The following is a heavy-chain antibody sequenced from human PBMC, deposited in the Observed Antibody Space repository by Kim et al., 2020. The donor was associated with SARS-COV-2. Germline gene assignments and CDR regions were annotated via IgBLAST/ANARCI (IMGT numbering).Heavy chain of an antibody. CDR1: GGSISSYY. J-gene: IGHJ6*02. CDR3: ARGGDYDYYYGMDV. Sequence: SETLSLTCTVSGGSISSYYWSWIRQPPGKGLEWIGYIYYSGSTNYNPSLKSRVTISVDTSKNQFSLKLSSVTAADTAVYYCARGGDYDYYYGMDVWGQGTTVTVSS. CDR2: IYYSGST. V-gene: IGHV4-59*01. D-gene: IGHD2-21*02.